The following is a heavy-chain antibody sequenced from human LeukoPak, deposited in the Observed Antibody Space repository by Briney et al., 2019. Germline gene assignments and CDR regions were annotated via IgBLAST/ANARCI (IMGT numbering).Heavy chain of an antibody. V-gene: IGHV4-59*08. CDR1: GGSISTYY. D-gene: IGHD3-10*01. J-gene: IGHJ4*02. Sequence: RESGPGLVKPSETLSLTCTVSGGSISTYYWSWIRQPPGKGLEWIGYINYSGSTNYNPSLKSRVTISVDTSKNQFSLKLSSVTAADTAVYYCASRARYYGSGSYIDYWGQGTLVTVSS. CDR3: ASRARYYGSGSYIDY. CDR2: INYSGST.